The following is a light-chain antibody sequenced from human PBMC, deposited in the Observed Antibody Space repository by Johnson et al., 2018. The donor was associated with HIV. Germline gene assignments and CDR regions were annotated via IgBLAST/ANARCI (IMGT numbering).Light chain of an antibody. CDR1: SSNIGNNY. J-gene: IGLJ1*01. CDR3: GTWDSSLSPGGV. Sequence: QSVLTQPPSVSAAPGQKVTISCSGSSSNIGNNYVSWYQQLPGTAPKLLIYDNNKRPSGIPDRFSGSKSGTSATLVITGLQTGDEADYYCGTWDSSLSPGGVFGTGTKVTV. CDR2: DNN. V-gene: IGLV1-51*01.